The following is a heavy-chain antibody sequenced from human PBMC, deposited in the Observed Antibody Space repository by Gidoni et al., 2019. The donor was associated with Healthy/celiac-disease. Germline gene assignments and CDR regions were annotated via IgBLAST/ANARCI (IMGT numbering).Heavy chain of an antibody. CDR3: TRDIVVVVAATSDYYYYMDV. V-gene: IGHV3-49*05. CDR2: IRSKAYGVTT. Sequence: EVQLAEYGGGLVSTARTRRLYCTAPGFTLDDCAMSWFRQAPGKGLEWVGFIRSKAYGVTTEYVASVKGRFTISRDDSKSIAYLQMNSLKTEDTAVYYCTRDIVVVVAATSDYYYYMDVWGKGTTVTVSS. CDR1: GFTLDDCA. J-gene: IGHJ6*03. D-gene: IGHD2-15*01.